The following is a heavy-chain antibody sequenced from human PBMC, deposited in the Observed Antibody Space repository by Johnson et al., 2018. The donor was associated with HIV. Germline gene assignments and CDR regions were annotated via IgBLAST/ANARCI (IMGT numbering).Heavy chain of an antibody. CDR3: AKVGIGPGDAFDI. J-gene: IGHJ3*02. Sequence: QVQLVESGGGVVRPGGSLRLSCAASGFTFSSYAMSWVRQAPGKGLEWVAFIRYDGSNKYYADSVKGRFTISRDNSKNTLYLQMKSLRAEDTAVYYCAKVGIGPGDAFDIWGQGTMVTVSS. D-gene: IGHD6-13*01. V-gene: IGHV3-30*02. CDR2: IRYDGSNK. CDR1: GFTFSSYA.